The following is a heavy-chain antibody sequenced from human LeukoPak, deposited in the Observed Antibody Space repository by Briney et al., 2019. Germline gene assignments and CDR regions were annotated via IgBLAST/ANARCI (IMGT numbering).Heavy chain of an antibody. CDR1: GGSISSSTYY. CDR2: INHSGST. V-gene: IGHV4-39*07. Sequence: SETLSLTCTISGGSISSSTYYWSWIRQPPGKGLEWIGEINHSGSTNYNPSLKSRVTISVDTSKNQFSLKLSSVTAADTAVYYCARGVPRIPIVVVVAATRWGFDPWGQGTLVTVSS. J-gene: IGHJ5*02. D-gene: IGHD2-15*01. CDR3: ARGVPRIPIVVVVAATRWGFDP.